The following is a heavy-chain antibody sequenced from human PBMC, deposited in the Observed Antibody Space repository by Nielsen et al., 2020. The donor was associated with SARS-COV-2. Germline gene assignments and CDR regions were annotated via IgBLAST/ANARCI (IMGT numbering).Heavy chain of an antibody. CDR1: GGSISSGGYY. CDR2: IYYSGST. J-gene: IGHJ6*02. CDR3: ATTLTQGYFDWRGFYSYGMDV. Sequence: SETLSLTCTVSGGSISSGGYYWSWIRQHPGKGLERLGYIYYSGSTYYNPSLKSRVTISVDTPKNQFSLKLSSVTAADTAVYYCATTLTQGYFDWRGFYSYGMDVWGQGTTVTVSS. D-gene: IGHD3-9*01. V-gene: IGHV4-31*03.